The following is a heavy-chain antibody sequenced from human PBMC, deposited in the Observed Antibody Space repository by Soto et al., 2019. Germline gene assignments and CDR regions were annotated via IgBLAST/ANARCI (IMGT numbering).Heavy chain of an antibody. CDR3: ASLLGYDFWSGSPYMDV. J-gene: IGHJ6*03. V-gene: IGHV4-39*01. Sequence: SETLSLTCTVSGGSISSSSYYWGWIRQPPGKGLEWIGSIYYSGSTYYNPSLKSRVTISVDTSKNQFSLKLSSVTAADTAVYYCASLLGYDFWSGSPYMDVWGKGTTVTVSS. CDR2: IYYSGST. D-gene: IGHD3-3*01. CDR1: GGSISSSSYY.